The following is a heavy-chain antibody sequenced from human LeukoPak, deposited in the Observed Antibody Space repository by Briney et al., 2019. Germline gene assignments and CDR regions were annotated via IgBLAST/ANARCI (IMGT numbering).Heavy chain of an antibody. Sequence: PGGSLRLSCAASGFTFSSYSMNWVRQAPGKGLEWVSSISSSSSYIYYADSVKGRFTISRDTSNKMVYLQMNSLRTEDMAVYYCAKDRAGNSWNFDYWGQGTLVAVSS. D-gene: IGHD6-13*01. V-gene: IGHV3-21*01. J-gene: IGHJ4*02. CDR1: GFTFSSYS. CDR3: AKDRAGNSWNFDY. CDR2: ISSSSSYI.